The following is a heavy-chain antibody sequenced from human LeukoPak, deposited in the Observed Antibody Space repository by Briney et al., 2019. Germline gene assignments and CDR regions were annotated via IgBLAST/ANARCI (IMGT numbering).Heavy chain of an antibody. CDR1: GGSISNYY. V-gene: IGHV4-59*01. CDR2: IYYSGST. J-gene: IGHJ3*02. D-gene: IGHD2-2*01. Sequence: SETLSLTCTVSGGSISNYYWSWIRQPPGKGLEWIGYIYYSGSTNYNPSLKSRVTISVDTSKNQFSLKLSSVTAADTAVYYCARDPTAHDAFDIWGQGTMVTVSS. CDR3: ARDPTAHDAFDI.